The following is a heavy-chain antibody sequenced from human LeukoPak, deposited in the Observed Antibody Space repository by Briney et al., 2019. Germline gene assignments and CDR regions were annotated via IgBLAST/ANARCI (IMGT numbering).Heavy chain of an antibody. Sequence: SETLSLTCTVSGGSISSYYWSWIRQPPGKGLEWIGYIYYSGSTNYNPSLKSRVTISVDTSKNQFSLKLRSVTAADTAVYYCARAPGGYGSGSRGAFDIWGQGTMVTVSS. CDR2: IYYSGST. V-gene: IGHV4-59*01. J-gene: IGHJ3*02. D-gene: IGHD3-10*01. CDR1: GGSISSYY. CDR3: ARAPGGYGSGSRGAFDI.